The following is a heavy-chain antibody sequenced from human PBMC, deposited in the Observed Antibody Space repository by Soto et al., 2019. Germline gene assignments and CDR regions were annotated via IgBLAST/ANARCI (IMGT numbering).Heavy chain of an antibody. Sequence: ASVKVSCKASGYTFTSYYMHWVRQAPGQGLEWMGIINPSGGSTSYAQKFQGRVTMTRDTSTSTVYMELSSLRSEDTAVYYCARHSPFGNNWNYFDYWGQGTLVTVSS. D-gene: IGHD1-1*01. CDR1: GYTFTSYY. CDR2: INPSGGST. J-gene: IGHJ4*02. CDR3: ARHSPFGNNWNYFDY. V-gene: IGHV1-46*01.